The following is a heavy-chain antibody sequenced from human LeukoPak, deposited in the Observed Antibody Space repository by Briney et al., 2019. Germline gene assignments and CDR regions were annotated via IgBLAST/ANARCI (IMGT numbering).Heavy chain of an antibody. D-gene: IGHD3-10*01. CDR1: GGSFSGYY. V-gene: IGHV4-34*01. Sequence: PSETLSLTCAVYGGSFSGYYWSWIRQPPGKGLEWIGEINHRGSTNYNPSLKSRVTISVDTSKNQFSLKLSSVTAADTAVYYCARRRSYYGSGRPIPYYFDYWGQGTLVTVSS. CDR3: ARRRSYYGSGRPIPYYFDY. CDR2: INHRGST. J-gene: IGHJ4*02.